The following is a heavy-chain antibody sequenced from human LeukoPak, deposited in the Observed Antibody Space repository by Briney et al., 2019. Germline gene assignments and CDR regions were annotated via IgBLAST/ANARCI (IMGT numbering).Heavy chain of an antibody. D-gene: IGHD3-10*01. V-gene: IGHV3-21*01. J-gene: IGHJ4*02. CDR3: AGERGIGEFY. CDR2: ISSSSSSI. Sequence: GGSLRLSCAASGFTFSTYTMNWVRQAPGKGLEWVSSISSSSSSIYYADSVKGRFSISRDNAKNSLYLQMNSLSAEDTAVYYCAGERGIGEFYWGQGTLVTVSS. CDR1: GFTFSTYT.